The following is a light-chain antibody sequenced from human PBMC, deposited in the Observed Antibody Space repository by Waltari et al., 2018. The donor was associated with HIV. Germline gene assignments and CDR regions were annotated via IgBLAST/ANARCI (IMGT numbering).Light chain of an antibody. CDR2: WAS. CDR3: QQYYGSPRT. J-gene: IGKJ1*01. CDR1: HSILYNFNNRTC. Sequence: DIVMTPSPDSLAVSLGEGATVNCKSSHSILYNFNNRTCLAWYQQKPGQPPKLLIYWASTRASGVPDRFSGSGSAADFTLTISDLQAEDVAVYYCQQYYGSPRTFGQGTRLEIK. V-gene: IGKV4-1*01.